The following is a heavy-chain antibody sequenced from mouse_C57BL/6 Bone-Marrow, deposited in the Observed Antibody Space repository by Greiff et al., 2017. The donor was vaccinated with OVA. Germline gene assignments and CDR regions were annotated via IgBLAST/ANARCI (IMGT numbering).Heavy chain of an antibody. V-gene: IGHV8-8*01. Sequence: QVTLKVSGPGILQPSQTLSLTCSFSGFSLSTFGMGVGWIRPPSGKGLEWLARIWWGADKYYNPALKRRLTISKDTSKNQVFLKIANVDTADTATYYCARIALDSAGYPFDYWGQGTTLTVSS. J-gene: IGHJ2*01. CDR3: ARIALDSAGYPFDY. CDR1: GFSLSTFGMG. CDR2: IWWGADK. D-gene: IGHD3-2*02.